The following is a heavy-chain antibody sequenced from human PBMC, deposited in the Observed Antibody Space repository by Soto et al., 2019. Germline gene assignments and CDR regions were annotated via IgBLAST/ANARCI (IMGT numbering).Heavy chain of an antibody. V-gene: IGHV3-23*01. Sequence: GGSLRLSCAASGFTFSSYAMSWVRQAPGKGLEWVSAISGSGGSTYYADSVKGRFTISRDNSKNTLYLQMNSLRAEVTAVYYCAKDGGGGSYPSDAFDIWGQGTMVTVSS. D-gene: IGHD1-26*01. CDR3: AKDGGGGSYPSDAFDI. CDR1: GFTFSSYA. CDR2: ISGSGGST. J-gene: IGHJ3*02.